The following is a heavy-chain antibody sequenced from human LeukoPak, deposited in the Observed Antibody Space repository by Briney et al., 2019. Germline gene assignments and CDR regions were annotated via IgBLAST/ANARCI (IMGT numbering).Heavy chain of an antibody. J-gene: IGHJ4*02. V-gene: IGHV3-23*01. CDR2: ISGSGSTT. CDR3: ASFSITGTTVLDY. Sequence: GGSLRLSCAASGFTFSSYAMTWVRQAPGKGLEWVAAISGSGSTTYSADFAKGRFIISRDNSKSTLYLQMNSLRAEDTAVYYCASFSITGTTVLDYWGQGTLVTVSS. CDR1: GFTFSSYA. D-gene: IGHD1-7*01.